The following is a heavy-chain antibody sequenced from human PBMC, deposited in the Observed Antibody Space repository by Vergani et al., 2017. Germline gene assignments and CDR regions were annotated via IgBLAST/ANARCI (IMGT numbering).Heavy chain of an antibody. J-gene: IGHJ6*02. CDR1: GFTFDDYA. CDR3: ASDFWSGLDV. D-gene: IGHD3-3*01. CDR2: ISWNSGSI. Sequence: EVQLVESGGGLVQPGRSLRLSCAASGFTFDDYAMHWVRQAPGKGLEWVSGISWNSGSIGYADSVKGRFTISRDNAKNSLYLQMNSLRAEDTAVYYCASDFWSGLDVWGQGTTVTVSS. V-gene: IGHV3-9*01.